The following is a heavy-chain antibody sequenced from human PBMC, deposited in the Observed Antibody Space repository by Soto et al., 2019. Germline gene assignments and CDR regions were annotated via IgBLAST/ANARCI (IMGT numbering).Heavy chain of an antibody. CDR3: ARGVSSFDL. V-gene: IGHV4-59*01. CDR2: IYYSGST. Sequence: SETLSLTCTVSGGSIDSYYWSWIRQPPGKGLEWLGYIYYSGSTNCNPSLKSRGTISLDTSENKFSLNLRSVTAADTAVYYCARGVSSFDLWGQGTLVTASS. CDR1: GGSIDSYY. D-gene: IGHD3-10*01. J-gene: IGHJ5*01.